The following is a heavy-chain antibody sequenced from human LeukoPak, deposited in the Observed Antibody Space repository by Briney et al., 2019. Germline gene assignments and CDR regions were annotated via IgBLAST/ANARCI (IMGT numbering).Heavy chain of an antibody. D-gene: IGHD2-2*03. CDR1: GFTFSSYG. CDR3: ARDSWIGRFDP. V-gene: IGHV3-30*03. J-gene: IGHJ5*02. CDR2: ISYDGSNK. Sequence: GGSLRLSCAASGFTFSSYGMHWVRQAPGKGLEWVAVISYDGSNKYYADSVKGRFTISRDNSKNTLYLQMNSLRAEDTAVYYCARDSWIGRFDPWGQGTLVTVSS.